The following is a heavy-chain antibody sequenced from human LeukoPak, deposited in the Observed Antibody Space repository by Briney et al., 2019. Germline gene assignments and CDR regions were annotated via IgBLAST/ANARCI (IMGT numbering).Heavy chain of an antibody. CDR3: ARGGWYLNY. Sequence: GGSLRLSCAASGFAFSYYAMNWVRQAPGKGLEWVLYIRSSSSSIHYADSVKGRFTVSRDDAQNSLYLQMNSLRAEDTAIYYCARGGWYLNYWGQGTLVTVSS. CDR2: IRSSSSSI. D-gene: IGHD6-19*01. CDR1: GFAFSYYA. J-gene: IGHJ4*02. V-gene: IGHV3-48*01.